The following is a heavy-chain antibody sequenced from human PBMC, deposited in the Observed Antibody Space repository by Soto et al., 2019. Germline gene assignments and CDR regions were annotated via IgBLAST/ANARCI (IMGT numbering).Heavy chain of an antibody. V-gene: IGHV4-30-4*01. CDR1: GGSISSGDYY. Sequence: PSETLSLTCTVSGGSISSGDYYWSWIRQPPGKGLEWIGYIYYSGSTYYNPSLKSRVTISVDTSKNQFSLKLSSVTAADTAAYYCAGDKIVATKIGDYYYGMDVWGQGTTVTVSS. CDR2: IYYSGST. J-gene: IGHJ6*02. CDR3: AGDKIVATKIGDYYYGMDV. D-gene: IGHD5-12*01.